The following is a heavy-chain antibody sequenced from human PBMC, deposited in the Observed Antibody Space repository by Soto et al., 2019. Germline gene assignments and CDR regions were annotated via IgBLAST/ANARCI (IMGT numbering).Heavy chain of an antibody. V-gene: IGHV3-23*04. CDR3: AKELGWVRQPLDY. CDR2: ISSSGGST. CDR1: GFTFSSYE. Sequence: EVQLVESGGGLVQPGGSLRLSCAASGFTFSSYEMNWVRQAPGKGLEWVSYISSSGGSTYYADSVKGRFTISRDNSKNTLYLQMNSLRAEDTAVYYCAKELGWVRQPLDYWGQGTLVTVSS. D-gene: IGHD6-13*01. J-gene: IGHJ4*02.